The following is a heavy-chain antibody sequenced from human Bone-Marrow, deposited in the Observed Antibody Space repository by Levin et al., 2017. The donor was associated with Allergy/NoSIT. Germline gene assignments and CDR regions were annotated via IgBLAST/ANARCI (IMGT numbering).Heavy chain of an antibody. D-gene: IGHD6-6*01. V-gene: IGHV3-48*01. CDR3: ARGGAARPDY. CDR1: GFSFNNFG. CDR2: ISSSGTTI. Sequence: GESLKISCAASGFSFNNFGMNWVHQAPGKGLEWVSYISSSGTTINYADSVKGRFTISRDNAKNSLYLQMNSLRAEDMAIYYCARGGAARPDYWGQGTLVTVSS. J-gene: IGHJ4*02.